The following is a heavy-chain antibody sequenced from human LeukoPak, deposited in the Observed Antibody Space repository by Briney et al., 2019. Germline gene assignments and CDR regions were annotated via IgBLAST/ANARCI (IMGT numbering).Heavy chain of an antibody. CDR2: IFYSGST. CDR3: ARVGARYNGMDV. V-gene: IGHV4-31*03. J-gene: IGHJ6*02. Sequence: PSETLSLTCTVSGGSISSGGYYWSWIRQHPGKGLEYIGYIFYSGSTYYNPSLKSRVTISLDTSKNQFSLHLSSVTAADSAVYYCARVGARYNGMDVWGQGTTVTVSS. CDR1: GGSISSGGYY. D-gene: IGHD3-10*01.